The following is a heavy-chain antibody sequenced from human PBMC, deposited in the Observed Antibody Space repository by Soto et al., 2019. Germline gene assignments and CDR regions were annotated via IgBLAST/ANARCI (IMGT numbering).Heavy chain of an antibody. CDR2: IYYSGST. Sequence: SETLSLTCTVSGGSVSSGSYYWSWIRQPPGKGLEWIGYIYYSGSTNYNPSLKSRVTISIDTSKNQFSLKLSSVTAADTAVYYCARNRLYYYDSSGESHFDYWGQGTLVTVSS. V-gene: IGHV4-61*01. J-gene: IGHJ4*02. D-gene: IGHD3-22*01. CDR1: GGSVSSGSYY. CDR3: ARNRLYYYDSSGESHFDY.